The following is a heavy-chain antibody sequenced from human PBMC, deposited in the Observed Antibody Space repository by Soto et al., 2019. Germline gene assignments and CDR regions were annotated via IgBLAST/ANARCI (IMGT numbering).Heavy chain of an antibody. CDR2: INPNSGGT. CDR3: APVHRGSGGWFDP. J-gene: IGHJ5*02. CDR1: GYTFTGYY. D-gene: IGHD1-26*01. V-gene: IGHV1-2*02. Sequence: QVQLVQSGAEVKKPGASVKVSCKASGYTFTGYYMHWVRQAPGQGLEWMGGINPNSGGTNYAQKFQGRVTMIRDTSISTAYMGLRRVGSDDTAVYYCAPVHRGSGGWFDPWGQGTLVTVSS.